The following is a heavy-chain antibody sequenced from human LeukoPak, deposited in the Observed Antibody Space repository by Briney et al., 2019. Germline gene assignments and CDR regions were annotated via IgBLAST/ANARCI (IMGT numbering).Heavy chain of an antibody. J-gene: IGHJ3*02. V-gene: IGHV1-46*03. CDR1: GYTFTGYY. CDR3: ARDWGQNTAVVVIAIRSDAFDI. D-gene: IGHD2-21*01. Sequence: ASVKVSCKASGYTFTGYYMHWVRQAPGQGLEWMVIINPSGGSTSYAQKLQGRVTMTRDTSTSTVYMELSSLRSEDTAVYYCARDWGQNTAVVVIAIRSDAFDIWGQGPMVTVSS. CDR2: INPSGGST.